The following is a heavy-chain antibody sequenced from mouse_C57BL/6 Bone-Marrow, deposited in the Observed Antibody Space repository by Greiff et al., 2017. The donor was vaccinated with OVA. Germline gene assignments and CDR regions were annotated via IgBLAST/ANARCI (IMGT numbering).Heavy chain of an antibody. J-gene: IGHJ4*01. D-gene: IGHD1-1*01. CDR3: ARDAEWDGSSYGAMDY. CDR2: SRNKANDYTT. V-gene: IGHV7-1*01. Sequence: EVQRVESGGGLVQSGRSLRLSCATSGFTFSDFYMEWVRQAPGKGLEWIAASRNKANDYTTEYSASVKGRFIVSRDTSQSILYLQMNALRAEDTAIYYCARDAEWDGSSYGAMDYWGQGTSVTVSS. CDR1: GFTFSDFY.